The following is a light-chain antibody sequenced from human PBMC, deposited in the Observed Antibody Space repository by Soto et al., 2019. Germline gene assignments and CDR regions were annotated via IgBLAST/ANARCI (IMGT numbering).Light chain of an antibody. CDR3: QQRYNWPPRP. CDR2: DAS. J-gene: IGKJ4*01. Sequence: EIVLTQSPATLSLSPGERATLSCRASQSVSSYLAWYQQKPGQAPRLLIYDASNRATGIPARFSGSGSGTDFTLTISSLAPEDFAVYYCQQRYNWPPRPFGGGTKVEI. V-gene: IGKV3-11*01. CDR1: QSVSSY.